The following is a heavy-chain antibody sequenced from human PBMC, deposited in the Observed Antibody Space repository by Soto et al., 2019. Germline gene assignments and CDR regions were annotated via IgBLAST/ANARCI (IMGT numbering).Heavy chain of an antibody. CDR3: ASQHYYDSSGYYVVY. V-gene: IGHV4-39*01. J-gene: IGHJ4*02. Sequence: QLKEPGPGLVKLSETLSLTCPFSVGPISRKFYTWGWFRKPPGKGRGWIGNIHYSGRTYYNSSLKSRVTISVDTSKNQFSLKLSSVTAADTAVYYCASQHYYDSSGYYVVYWGQGTLVTVSS. CDR2: IHYSGRT. CDR1: VGPISRKFYT. D-gene: IGHD3-22*01.